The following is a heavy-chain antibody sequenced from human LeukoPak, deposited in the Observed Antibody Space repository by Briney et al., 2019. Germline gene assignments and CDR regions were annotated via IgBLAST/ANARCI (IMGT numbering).Heavy chain of an antibody. CDR2: INHSGST. J-gene: IGHJ4*02. Sequence: SETLSLTCAVYGGSFSGYYWSWIRQPPGKGLEWIGEINHSGSTNYNPSLKSRVTISVDTSKNQFSLKLSSVTAADTAVYYCARHGYSSSWYQNYYFDYWGQGTLVTVSS. CDR3: ARHGYSSSWYQNYYFDY. CDR1: GGSFSGYY. D-gene: IGHD6-13*01. V-gene: IGHV4-34*01.